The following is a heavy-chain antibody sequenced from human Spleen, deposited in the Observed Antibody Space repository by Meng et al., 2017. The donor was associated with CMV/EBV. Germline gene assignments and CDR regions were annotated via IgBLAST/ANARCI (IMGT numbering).Heavy chain of an antibody. CDR2: IFSSGST. CDR1: ALPVRSNH. CDR3: ARGLGVRDYYYYAMDV. Sequence: GGSLRLSCAASALPVRSNHLTWVRQAPGEGLEWVSVIFSSGSTYYSDSVKGRFTISRDNSKNTLSLQMNSLRGEDTAVYYCARGLGVRDYYYYAMDVWGQWTTVTVSS. V-gene: IGHV3-53*01. D-gene: IGHD1-1*01. J-gene: IGHJ6*02.